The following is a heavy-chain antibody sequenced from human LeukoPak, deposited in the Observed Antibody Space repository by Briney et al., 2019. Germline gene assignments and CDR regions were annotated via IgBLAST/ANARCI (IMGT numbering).Heavy chain of an antibody. CDR1: GYSFTSYW. V-gene: IGHV5-51*01. CDR2: IYPGDSDT. Sequence: GESLKISCKGSGYSFTSYWIGWVRQMPGKGLEWMGIIYPGDSDTRYSPSFQGQVTISADKSISTAYLQWSSLKASDTAMYYCARVLAYCGGGCYRGFDYWGQGTLVTVSS. D-gene: IGHD2-21*02. J-gene: IGHJ4*02. CDR3: ARVLAYCGGGCYRGFDY.